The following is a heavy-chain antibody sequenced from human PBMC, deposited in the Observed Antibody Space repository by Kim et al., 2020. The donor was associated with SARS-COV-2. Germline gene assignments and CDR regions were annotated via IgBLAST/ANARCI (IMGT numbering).Heavy chain of an antibody. CDR3: ARPPRGSYRLPPGYFDY. D-gene: IGHD3-16*02. Sequence: LKSRVTISVDTSKNQFSLKLSSVTAADTAVYYCARPPRGSYRLPPGYFDYWGQGTLVTVSS. V-gene: IGHV4-39*01. J-gene: IGHJ4*02.